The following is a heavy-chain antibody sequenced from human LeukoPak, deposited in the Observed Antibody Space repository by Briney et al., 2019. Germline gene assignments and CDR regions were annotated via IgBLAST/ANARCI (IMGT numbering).Heavy chain of an antibody. CDR1: GFTFGDYA. CDR2: IRSKAYGGTT. CDR3: TGRFLEWLLYSDY. D-gene: IGHD3-3*01. J-gene: IGHJ4*02. Sequence: PGGSLRLSCTASGFTFGDYAMSWVRQAPGKGLERVGFIRSKAYGGTTEYAASVKGRFTISRDDSKSIAYLQMNSLKTEDTAVYYCTGRFLEWLLYSDYWGQGTLVTVSS. V-gene: IGHV3-49*04.